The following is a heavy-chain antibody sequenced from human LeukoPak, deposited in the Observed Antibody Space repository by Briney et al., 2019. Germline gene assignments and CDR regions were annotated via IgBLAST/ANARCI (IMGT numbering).Heavy chain of an antibody. J-gene: IGHJ4*02. V-gene: IGHV3-74*01. Sequence: GGSPRLSCASSGFTFSFYWMHWVRQAPGKGLVWVSRINNDGRSTSYAGSVKGRFTISRDNAKNTLYLQMNSLRAEDTAVYYCARDNEYCTGGTCRLDYWGQGALVTVSS. CDR3: ARDNEYCTGGTCRLDY. CDR2: INNDGRST. D-gene: IGHD2-15*01. CDR1: GFTFSFYW.